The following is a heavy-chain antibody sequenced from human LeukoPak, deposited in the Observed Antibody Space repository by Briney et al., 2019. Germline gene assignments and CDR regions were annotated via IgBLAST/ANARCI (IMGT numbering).Heavy chain of an antibody. CDR2: IKGDGSST. CDR3: ARASTTVPNLLDH. V-gene: IGHV3-74*01. Sequence: GSLRLSCAASGFTFSTYWMHWVRQAPGKGLVWVARIKGDGSSTIYADSVRGRFTISRDNSKNTLYLQTSSLRVEDTAVYYCARASTTVPNLLDHWGRGTLVTVSS. J-gene: IGHJ4*02. CDR1: GFTFSTYW. D-gene: IGHD4-17*01.